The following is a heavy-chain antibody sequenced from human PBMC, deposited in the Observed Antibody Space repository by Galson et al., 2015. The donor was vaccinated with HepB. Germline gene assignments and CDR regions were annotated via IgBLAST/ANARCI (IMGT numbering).Heavy chain of an antibody. V-gene: IGHV3-53*01. J-gene: IGHJ4*02. CDR2: IYSGGST. Sequence: SLRLSCAASGFTVSSNYMSWVRQAPGKGLEWVSVIYSGGSTYYADSVKGRFTISRDNSKNTLYLQMNSLRAEDTAVYYCAGYSYGYHYFDYWGQGTLVTVSS. CDR1: GFTVSSNY. D-gene: IGHD5-18*01. CDR3: AGYSYGYHYFDY.